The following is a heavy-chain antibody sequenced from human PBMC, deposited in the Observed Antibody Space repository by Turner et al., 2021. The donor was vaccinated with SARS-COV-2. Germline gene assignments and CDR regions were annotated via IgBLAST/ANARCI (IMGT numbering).Heavy chain of an antibody. D-gene: IGHD6-13*01. CDR2: IYYSGST. V-gene: IGHV4-39*01. J-gene: IGHJ5*02. CDR1: VGSISSSSYY. CDR3: ARHWEVAAAAYLARFDP. Sequence: QLQLQESGPGLVKPSETLSLTSTVSVGSISSSSYYWGWIRQPPGKGLEWIGSIYYSGSTYYNPSLKSRVTISVDTSKNHFSLKLSSVTAADTALYYCARHWEVAAAAYLARFDPWGQGTLVTVSS.